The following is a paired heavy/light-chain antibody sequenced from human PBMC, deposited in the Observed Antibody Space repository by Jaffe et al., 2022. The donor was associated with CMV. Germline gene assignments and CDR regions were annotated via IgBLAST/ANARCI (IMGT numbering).Heavy chain of an antibody. CDR1: GYTFTSYD. Sequence: QVQLVQSGAEVKKPGASVKVSCKASGYTFTSYDINWVRQATGQGLEWMGWMNPNSGNTGYAQKFQGRVTMTRNTSISTAYMELSSLRSEDTAVYYCARDGSITMVRGTILLDGMDVWGQGTTVTVSS. J-gene: IGHJ6*02. V-gene: IGHV1-8*01. D-gene: IGHD3-10*01. CDR3: ARDGSITMVRGTILLDGMDV. CDR2: MNPNSGNT.
Light chain of an antibody. CDR3: QQRSNWPSYT. J-gene: IGKJ2*01. Sequence: EIVLTQSPATLSLSPGERATLSCRASQSVSSYLAWYQQKPGQAPRLLIYDASNRATGIPARFSGSGSGTDFTLTISSLEPEDFAVYYCQQRSNWPSYTFGQGTKLEIK. CDR2: DAS. CDR1: QSVSSY. V-gene: IGKV3-11*01.